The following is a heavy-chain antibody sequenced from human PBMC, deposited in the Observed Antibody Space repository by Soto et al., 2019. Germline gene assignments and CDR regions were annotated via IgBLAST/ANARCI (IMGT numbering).Heavy chain of an antibody. Sequence: SETLSLTCTDSGGSISSSSYYWGWIRQPPGKGLEWIGSIYSSGSTYYNQSLKSRVTISVDTSKNQFSLQLSSVTAADTAVDYCERLDYDSSTGYHVRGVQYGMDVWGQVTTV. CDR3: ERLDYDSSTGYHVRGVQYGMDV. CDR1: GGSISSSSYY. D-gene: IGHD3-9*01. J-gene: IGHJ6*02. CDR2: IYSSGST. V-gene: IGHV4-39*01.